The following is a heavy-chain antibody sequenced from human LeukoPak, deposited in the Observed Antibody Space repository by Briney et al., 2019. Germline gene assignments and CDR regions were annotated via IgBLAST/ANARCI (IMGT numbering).Heavy chain of an antibody. D-gene: IGHD2-2*01. CDR3: ARDRVVVPAAMSIGYNWFDP. Sequence: ASVKVSCKASGGTFSSYAISWVRQAPGQGLEWMGGIIPILGTANYAQKFQGRVTITADESTSTAYMELSSLRSEDTAVYYCARDRVVVPAAMSIGYNWFDPWGQGTLVTVSS. CDR1: GGTFSSYA. V-gene: IGHV1-69*13. CDR2: IIPILGTA. J-gene: IGHJ5*02.